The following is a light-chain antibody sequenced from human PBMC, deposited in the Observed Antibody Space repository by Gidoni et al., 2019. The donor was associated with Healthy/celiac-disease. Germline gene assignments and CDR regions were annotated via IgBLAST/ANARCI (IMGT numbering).Light chain of an antibody. J-gene: IGKJ2*01. V-gene: IGKV4-1*01. CDR3: QQYYSTPIT. CDR1: QSVLYSSNNKNY. CDR2: WAS. Sequence: DIVMIQSPDTQAVSLGERATINCKPSQSVLYSSNNKNYLAWYQQKPGQPPKLLIYWASTRESGVPDRFSGSGSGTDFTLTISSLQAEDVAVYYCQQYYSTPITFGQXTKLEIK.